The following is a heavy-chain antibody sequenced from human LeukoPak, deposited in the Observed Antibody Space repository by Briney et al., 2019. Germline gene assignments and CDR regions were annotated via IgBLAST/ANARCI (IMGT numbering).Heavy chain of an antibody. CDR1: GYTFTDYY. Sequence: ASVKVSCKASGYTFTDYYMHWVRQAPEQGLEWMGCINPNSGGTNYAQKFQGRVTMTRDTSISTAYMELSRLRYDDTAVYYCAGAAFPYGRYYYYMDVWGKGTTVTISS. J-gene: IGHJ6*03. CDR2: INPNSGGT. CDR3: AGAAFPYGRYYYYMDV. V-gene: IGHV1-2*02. D-gene: IGHD2/OR15-2a*01.